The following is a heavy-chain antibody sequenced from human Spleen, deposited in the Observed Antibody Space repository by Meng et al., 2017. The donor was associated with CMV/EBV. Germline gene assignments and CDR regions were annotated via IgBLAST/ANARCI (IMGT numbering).Heavy chain of an antibody. D-gene: IGHD3-16*01. CDR3: AKDIRLSSYYYGMDV. CDR2: ITSSSSYI. V-gene: IGHV3-21*04. Sequence: GGSLRLSCAASGFTFSRFSMNWVRQAPGKGLEWVSSITSSSSYIYYADSLEGRFTISRDNSKNTLYLQMNSLRAEDTAVYYCAKDIRLSSYYYGMDVWGQGTTVTVSS. J-gene: IGHJ6*02. CDR1: GFTFSRFS.